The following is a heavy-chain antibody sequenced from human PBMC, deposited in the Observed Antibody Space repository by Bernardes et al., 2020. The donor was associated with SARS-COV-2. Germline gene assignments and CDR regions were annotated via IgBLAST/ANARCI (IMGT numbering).Heavy chain of an antibody. CDR1: GFTFSSYA. CDR2: ISYDGSNK. J-gene: IGHJ5*02. D-gene: IGHD6-13*01. Sequence: GGSLRLSCAASGFTFSSYAMHWVRQAPGKGLEWVAVISYDGSNKYYADSVKGRFTISRDNSKNTLYLQMNSLRAEDTAVYYCARDVSWGQQLPWGQGTLVTVSS. CDR3: ARDVSWGQQLP. V-gene: IGHV3-30-3*01.